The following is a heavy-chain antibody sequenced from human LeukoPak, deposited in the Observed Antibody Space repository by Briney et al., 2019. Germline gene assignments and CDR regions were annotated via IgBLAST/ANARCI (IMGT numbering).Heavy chain of an antibody. D-gene: IGHD2-15*01. J-gene: IGHJ5*02. V-gene: IGHV4-38-2*02. CDR2: IYPGGTT. CDR3: ARDRGGCSGGSCYSYNWFDP. CDR1: GYSVSSAHY. Sequence: KPSETLSLTCAVSGYSVSSAHYWGWIRQPPGEGLEWIGTIYPGGTTYYNPSLGSRITISIDASKNQFSLKLSSVTAADTAVYYCARDRGGCSGGSCYSYNWFDPWGQGTLVTVSS.